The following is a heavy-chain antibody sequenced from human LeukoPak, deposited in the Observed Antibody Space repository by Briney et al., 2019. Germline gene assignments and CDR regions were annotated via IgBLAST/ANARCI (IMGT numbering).Heavy chain of an antibody. CDR1: GGSFSGYY. D-gene: IGHD5-12*01. Sequence: SETLSLTCVVYGGSFSGYYWSWIRQPPGKGLEWIGEINHSGSTNYNPSLKSRVTISVDTSKNQFSLKLSSVTAADTAVYYCARMWLYYYYMDVWGKGTTVTVSS. V-gene: IGHV4-34*01. CDR3: ARMWLYYYYMDV. J-gene: IGHJ6*03. CDR2: INHSGST.